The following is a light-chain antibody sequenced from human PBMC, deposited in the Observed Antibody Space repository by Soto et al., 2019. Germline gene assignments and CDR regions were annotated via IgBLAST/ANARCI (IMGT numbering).Light chain of an antibody. V-gene: IGKV3-15*01. CDR3: QHYSNWPPYT. CDR2: SAS. CDR1: QSVSRN. Sequence: EIVMTQSPATLSVSPGERATLSCRASQSVSRNLAWYQQKPGQAPRLLMYSASTRATGIPARFSGSGSGTEFSLTISSLQSEDFAVYYCQHYSNWPPYTFGQGTKLDIK. J-gene: IGKJ2*01.